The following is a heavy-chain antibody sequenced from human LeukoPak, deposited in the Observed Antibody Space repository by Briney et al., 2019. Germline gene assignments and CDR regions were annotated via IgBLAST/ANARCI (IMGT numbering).Heavy chain of an antibody. CDR2: IYPGDSDT. Sequence: GESLKISCKGSGYSFTSYWIGWVRQMPGKGLEWMGIIYPGDSDTRYSPSFQGQVTISADKSISTAYLQWSSLKASDTAMYYCARGSRSKYDFWSGYYSDYYYGMDVWGQGTTVTDSS. D-gene: IGHD3-3*01. CDR3: ARGSRSKYDFWSGYYSDYYYGMDV. J-gene: IGHJ6*02. V-gene: IGHV5-51*01. CDR1: GYSFTSYW.